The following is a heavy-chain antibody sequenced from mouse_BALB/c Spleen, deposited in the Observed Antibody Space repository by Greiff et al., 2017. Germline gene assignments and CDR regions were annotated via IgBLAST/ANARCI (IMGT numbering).Heavy chain of an antibody. D-gene: IGHD2-1*01. V-gene: IGHV5-17*02. CDR3: ARTYGNYGAYAMDY. Sequence: EVQVVESGGGLVQPGGSRKLSCAASGFTFSSFGMHWVRQAPEKGLEWVAYISSGSSTIYYADTVKGRFTISRDNPKNTLFLQMTSLRSEDTAMYYCARTYGNYGAYAMDYWGQGTSVTVSS. J-gene: IGHJ4*01. CDR2: ISSGSSTI. CDR1: GFTFSSFG.